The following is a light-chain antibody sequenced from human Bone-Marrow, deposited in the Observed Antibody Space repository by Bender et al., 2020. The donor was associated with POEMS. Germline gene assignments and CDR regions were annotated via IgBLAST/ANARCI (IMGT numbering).Light chain of an antibody. V-gene: IGLV3-1*01. CDR3: QAWDSDVVV. J-gene: IGLJ2*01. CDR2: QDT. CDR1: KLGHKY. Sequence: SYELTQPPSVSVSPGQTATMTCSGDKLGHKYASWYQQRPGQSPVLVIYQDTRRPSGIPERFSGSTSGDTATLTISGTQAMDEAEYYCQAWDSDVVVFGGGTKLTVL.